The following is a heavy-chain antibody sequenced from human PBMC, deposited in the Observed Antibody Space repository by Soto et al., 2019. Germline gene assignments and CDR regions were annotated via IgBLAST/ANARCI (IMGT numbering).Heavy chain of an antibody. J-gene: IGHJ6*02. CDR2: ISGSGGST. V-gene: IGHV3-23*01. CDR1: GFTFSSYA. Sequence: GGSLRLSCAASGFTFSSYAMSWVRQAPGKGLEWVSAISGSGGSTYYADSVKGRFTISRDNSKNTLYLQMNSLRAEDTAVYYCAKDPLSAADFYYYGMDVWGQGTTVTVSS. CDR3: AKDPLSAADFYYYGMDV. D-gene: IGHD6-13*01.